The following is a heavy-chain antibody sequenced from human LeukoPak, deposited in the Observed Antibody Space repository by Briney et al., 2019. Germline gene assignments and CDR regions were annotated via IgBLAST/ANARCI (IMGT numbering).Heavy chain of an antibody. CDR3: ARGQWLVNYFDY. V-gene: IGHV3-21*01. J-gene: IGHJ4*02. CDR2: ISSSSSYI. Sequence: PGGSLRLSCAASGFTFSSYSMNWVRQAPGKGLEWVSSISSSSSYIYYADSVKGRFTISRDNAKNSLYLQMNSLRAEDTAVYYCARGQWLVNYFDYWGQGTLVTVSS. D-gene: IGHD6-19*01. CDR1: GFTFSSYS.